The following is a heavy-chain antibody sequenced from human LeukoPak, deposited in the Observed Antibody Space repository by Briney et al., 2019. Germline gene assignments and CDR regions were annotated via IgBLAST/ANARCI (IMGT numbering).Heavy chain of an antibody. CDR1: GFTFNTYE. Sequence: GGSLRLSCAASGFTFNTYEMHWVRHAPGKGLEWVGRIKSKTDGGTIDYAAPVNGRYTISRDDSQNTLYLQMNSLKSEDTAVYYCTSRVIVPASRSLDSWGQGTLITVSS. V-gene: IGHV3-15*01. CDR2: IKSKTDGGTI. D-gene: IGHD2-2*01. CDR3: TSRVIVPASRSLDS. J-gene: IGHJ4*02.